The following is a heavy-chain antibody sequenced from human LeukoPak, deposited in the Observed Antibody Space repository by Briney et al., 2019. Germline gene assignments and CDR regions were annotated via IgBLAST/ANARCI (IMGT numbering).Heavy chain of an antibody. Sequence: ASVKVSCKASGGTFSSYAISWVRQAPGQGLEWMGGIIPIFGTANYAQKFQGRVTMTRDMSTSTVYMELSSLRAEDTAVYYCARTARGCYFDYWGQGTLVTVSS. CDR2: IIPIFGTA. D-gene: IGHD3-10*01. CDR1: GGTFSSYA. CDR3: ARTARGCYFDY. V-gene: IGHV1-69*05. J-gene: IGHJ4*02.